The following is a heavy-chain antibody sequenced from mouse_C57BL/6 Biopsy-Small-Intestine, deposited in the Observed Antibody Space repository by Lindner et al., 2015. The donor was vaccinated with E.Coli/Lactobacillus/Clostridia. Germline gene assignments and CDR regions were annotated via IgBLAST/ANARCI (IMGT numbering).Heavy chain of an antibody. CDR1: GYSFTGYY. D-gene: IGHD2-1*01. J-gene: IGHJ2*01. Sequence: VQLQESGPELVKPGASVKISCKASGYSFTGYYMNWVKQSPEKSLEWIGEINPITGGTTYKQKFKAKATLTVDKSSSTAYMQLKSLTSEDSAAYYCARSYYDNLDYWGQGTTLTVSS. V-gene: IGHV1-42*01. CDR3: ARSYYDNLDY. CDR2: INPITGGT.